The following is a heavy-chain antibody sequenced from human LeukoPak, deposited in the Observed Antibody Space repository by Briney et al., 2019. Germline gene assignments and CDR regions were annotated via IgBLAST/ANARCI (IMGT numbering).Heavy chain of an antibody. V-gene: IGHV5-51*01. CDR2: IYPGDSDT. D-gene: IGHD6-13*01. J-gene: IGHJ4*02. CDR3: ARRLIAAAGMGSKTDYFDY. CDR1: GYSFTSYW. Sequence: GESLKISCKGSGYSFTSYWIGWVRQMPGKGLEWMGIIYPGDSDTRYSPSFQGQVTISADKSISTAYLQWSSLKASDTAMYYCARRLIAAAGMGSKTDYFDYWGQGTLVTVSS.